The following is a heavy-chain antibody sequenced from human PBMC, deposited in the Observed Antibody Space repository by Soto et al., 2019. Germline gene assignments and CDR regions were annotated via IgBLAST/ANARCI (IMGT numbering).Heavy chain of an antibody. D-gene: IGHD2-21*02. J-gene: IGHJ3*02. CDR1: GFTFSSYS. V-gene: IGHV3-21*01. CDR3: ARVKVEEVTAQHAFDI. CDR2: ISSSSSYI. Sequence: EVPLVESGGGLVKPAGSLRLSCAASGFTFSSYSMNCVRQAPRKGLEWVSSISSSSSYIYYADSVKGRFTISRDNAKNSLYLQLNSLRAEDTAVYYCARVKVEEVTAQHAFDIWGQGRMVTVSS.